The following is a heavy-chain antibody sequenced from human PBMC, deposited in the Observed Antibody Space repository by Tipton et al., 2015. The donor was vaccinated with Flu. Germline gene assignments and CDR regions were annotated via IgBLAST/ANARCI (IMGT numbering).Heavy chain of an antibody. CDR1: GGSFSGYY. J-gene: IGHJ3*02. Sequence: GLVKPSETLSLTCAVYGGSFSGYYWSWIRQPPGKGLEWIGEINHSGSTNYNPSLKSRVTISVDTSKNQFSLKLSSVTAADTAVYYCARGPRYSRSFRIWGQGTMVTVSS. V-gene: IGHV4-34*01. CDR2: INHSGST. CDR3: ARGPRYSRSFRI. D-gene: IGHD1-14*01.